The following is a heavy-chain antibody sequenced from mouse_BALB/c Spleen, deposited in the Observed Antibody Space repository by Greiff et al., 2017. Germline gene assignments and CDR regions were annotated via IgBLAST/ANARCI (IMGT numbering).Heavy chain of an antibody. CDR3: ARDYGSLAWFAY. V-gene: IGHV1-66*01. CDR2: IFPGSGNT. D-gene: IGHD1-1*01. CDR1: GYSFTSYY. J-gene: IGHJ3*01. Sequence: VQLQQSGPELVKPGASVKISCKASGYSFTSYYIHWVKQRPGQGLEWIGWIFPGSGNTKYNEKFKGKATLTADTSYSTAYMQLSSLTSEDSAVYFCARDYGSLAWFAYWGQGTLVTVSA.